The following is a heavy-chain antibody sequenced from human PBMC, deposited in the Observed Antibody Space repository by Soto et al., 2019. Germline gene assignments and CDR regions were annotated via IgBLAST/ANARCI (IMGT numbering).Heavy chain of an antibody. J-gene: IGHJ4*02. V-gene: IGHV4-4*07. CDR2: IYTSGST. CDR3: AREGYYYDSSGYYDGFNY. CDR1: GGSISSYY. D-gene: IGHD3-22*01. Sequence: QVQLQESGPGLVKPSETLSLTCTVSGGSISSYYWSWIRQPAGKGLEWIGRIYTSGSTNYNPSLKSRVTMSVDTSKNQFSLKLSSVTAADTAVYYCAREGYYYDSSGYYDGFNYWGQGTLVTVSS.